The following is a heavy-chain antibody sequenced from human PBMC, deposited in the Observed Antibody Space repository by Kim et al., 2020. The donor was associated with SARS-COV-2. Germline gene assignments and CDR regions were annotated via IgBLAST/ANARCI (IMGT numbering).Heavy chain of an antibody. J-gene: IGHJ5*02. D-gene: IGHD1-26*01. V-gene: IGHV4-59*13. Sequence: SETLSLTCNVSGGSISNYYWSWIRQPPGKGLEWIGYIYYSGSTNYNPSLESRVTMSLDTSKNQFSLKLSSVTAADTAVYYCARGGPRKNWFDPWGQGTLVTVSS. CDR2: IYYSGST. CDR3: ARGGPRKNWFDP. CDR1: GGSISNYY.